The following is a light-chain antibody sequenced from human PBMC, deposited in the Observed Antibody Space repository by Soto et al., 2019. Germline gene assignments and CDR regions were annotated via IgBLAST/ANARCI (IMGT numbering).Light chain of an antibody. CDR2: GAS. Sequence: EIVLTQSPGSLSLSPGERATLSCRARQSVSSNYLAWHQQKPGQAPRLLIYGASSRATGIPDRFSGSGSGTDFTLTISRLEPEDFAVYYCQQYDSPWTFGQGTKVDIK. J-gene: IGKJ1*01. V-gene: IGKV3-20*01. CDR3: QQYDSPWT. CDR1: QSVSSNY.